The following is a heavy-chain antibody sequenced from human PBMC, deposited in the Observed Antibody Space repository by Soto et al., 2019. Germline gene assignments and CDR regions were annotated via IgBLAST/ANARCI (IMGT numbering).Heavy chain of an antibody. J-gene: IGHJ3*02. CDR2: INAGSGNT. Sequence: ASVKVSGKAAGYTFSTYTMNWVRQAPGQSLEWMGWINAGSGNTKYSQNFQGRVSITRDTSASTVYMELTGLKSEDTAVYYCARDTETLGPRANDALDIWGQGTMVT. CDR3: ARDTETLGPRANDALDI. V-gene: IGHV1-3*01. D-gene: IGHD3-3*02. CDR1: GYTFSTYT.